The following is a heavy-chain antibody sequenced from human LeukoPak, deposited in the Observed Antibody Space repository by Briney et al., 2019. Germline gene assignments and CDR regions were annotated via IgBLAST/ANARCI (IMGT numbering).Heavy chain of an antibody. V-gene: IGHV3-23*01. D-gene: IGHD6-19*01. Sequence: PGGSLRLSCTASGFTFGDYAMSWVRQAPGKGLERVSDINDSGGSTYYADSVKGRFTISRDNSKNTLYLQMNSLRAEDTAVYYCARASWVAVAGSNWFDPWGQGTLVTVSS. CDR3: ARASWVAVAGSNWFDP. CDR2: INDSGGST. J-gene: IGHJ5*02. CDR1: GFTFGDYA.